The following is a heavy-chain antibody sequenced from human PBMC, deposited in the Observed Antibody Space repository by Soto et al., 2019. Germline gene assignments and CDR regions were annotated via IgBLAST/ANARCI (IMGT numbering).Heavy chain of an antibody. CDR3: ARARGGNGGYYYYGMDV. Sequence: SETLSLTCAVYGGSFSGYYWSWIRQPPGKGLEWIGEINHSGSTNYNPSLKSRVTISVDTPKNQFSLKLSSVTAADTAVYYCARARGGNGGYYYYGMDVWGQGTTVP. CDR1: GGSFSGYY. J-gene: IGHJ6*02. D-gene: IGHD2-15*01. CDR2: INHSGST. V-gene: IGHV4-34*01.